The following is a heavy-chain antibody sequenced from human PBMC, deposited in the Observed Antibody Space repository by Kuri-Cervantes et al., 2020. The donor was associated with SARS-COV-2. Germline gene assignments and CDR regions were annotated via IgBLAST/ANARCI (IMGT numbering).Heavy chain of an antibody. V-gene: IGHV4-34*01. CDR3: ASGGSSGYFNY. CDR1: GGSFSAYY. D-gene: IGHD3-22*01. J-gene: IGHJ4*02. Sequence: ESLKISCAVYGGSFSAYYWSWIRQPPGKGLEWIGEINHSGSTNYNPSLKSRVTISVDTSKSQFSLKLSSVTAADTAVYYCASGGSSGYFNYWGQGTLVTVSS. CDR2: INHSGST.